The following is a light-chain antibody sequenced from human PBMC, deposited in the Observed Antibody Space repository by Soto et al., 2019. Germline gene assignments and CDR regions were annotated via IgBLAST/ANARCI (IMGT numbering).Light chain of an antibody. J-gene: IGKJ1*01. Sequence: EIVLTQSPATRSLSPGERATLSCWASQSVNRYLVWYQQKPGQAPRLLMYDASKRATGIPARFSGSGSGTDFTLTISSLEPEDFAVYYCQQRDIWPWTFGQGTKVDIK. V-gene: IGKV3-11*01. CDR1: QSVNRY. CDR3: QQRDIWPWT. CDR2: DAS.